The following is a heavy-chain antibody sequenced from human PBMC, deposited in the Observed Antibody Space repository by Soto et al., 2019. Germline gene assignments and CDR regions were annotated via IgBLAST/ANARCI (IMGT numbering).Heavy chain of an antibody. D-gene: IGHD4-17*01. CDR2: IYYSGST. CDR1: GGSISSYY. J-gene: IGHJ4*02. Sequence: TSETLSLTCTVSGGSISSYYWSWIRQPPGKGLEWIGYIYYSGSTNYNPSLKSRVTISVDTSKNQFSLKLSSVTAADTAVYYCARDYGGNSDYCGQGTLVTVSS. CDR3: ARDYGGNSDY. V-gene: IGHV4-59*12.